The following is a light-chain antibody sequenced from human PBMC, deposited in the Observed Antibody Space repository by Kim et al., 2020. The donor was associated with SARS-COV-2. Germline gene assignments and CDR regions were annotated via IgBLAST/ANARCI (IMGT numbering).Light chain of an antibody. Sequence: QSITISCTGTSRDVGGYNHVSWYQPHPGKAPKLMIYDVINRPSGVSNRFSGSKSVNTASLTISGLQAEDEADYYCSSYTNSSTLYVFGTGTKVTVL. V-gene: IGLV2-14*03. CDR1: SRDVGGYNH. CDR2: DVI. J-gene: IGLJ1*01. CDR3: SSYTNSSTLYV.